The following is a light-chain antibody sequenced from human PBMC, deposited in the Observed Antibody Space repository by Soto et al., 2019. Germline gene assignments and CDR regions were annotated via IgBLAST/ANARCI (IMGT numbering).Light chain of an antibody. J-gene: IGKJ4*01. V-gene: IGKV3-20*01. CDR3: QQYGSSLALT. CDR1: QSVSSNY. Sequence: EIVLTQSPGTLSLSPGERGTLSCRASQSVSSNYLAWYQQKPGQAPRLLIYGASSRATGIPDRFSGSGSGTDFTLTISRLEPEDFAVYYCQQYGSSLALTFGGGTKVDIK. CDR2: GAS.